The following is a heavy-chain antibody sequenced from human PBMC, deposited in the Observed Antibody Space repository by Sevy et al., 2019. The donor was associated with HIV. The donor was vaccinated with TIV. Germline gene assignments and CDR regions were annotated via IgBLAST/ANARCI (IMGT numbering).Heavy chain of an antibody. CDR3: AKDRDFWRAACYFDY. CDR1: GFTFSTYA. J-gene: IGHJ4*02. V-gene: IGHV3-23*01. D-gene: IGHD3-3*01. Sequence: GGSLRLSCAVSGFTFSTYAMSWVRQAPGKGREWVSAMSGSGGSSTYYADSVKGRFTTSRDNSKNTLYLQMNSLRAEDTAVYYCAKDRDFWRAACYFDYWGQGTLVTVSS. CDR2: MSGSGGSST.